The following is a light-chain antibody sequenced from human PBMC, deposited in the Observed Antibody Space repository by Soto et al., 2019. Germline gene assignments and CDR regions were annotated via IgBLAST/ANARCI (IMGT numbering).Light chain of an antibody. J-gene: IGKJ4*01. V-gene: IGKV3-20*01. CDR2: GAS. CDR3: QHYGSPLT. CDR1: QSVRSSY. Sequence: EIVLTQSPGTLSLSPGGRATLSCRASQSVRSSYLAWYQLRPGQAPRLLIFGASFRATGIPDRFSGSVSGTDFTLTISRLEPEDFAVYYCQHYGSPLTFGGGTKVEIK.